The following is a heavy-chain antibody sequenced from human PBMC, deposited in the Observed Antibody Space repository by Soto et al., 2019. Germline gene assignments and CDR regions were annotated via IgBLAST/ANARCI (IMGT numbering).Heavy chain of an antibody. V-gene: IGHV4-59*01. D-gene: IGHD3-10*01. CDR3: ARAGTRGDNAPENLDY. Sequence: PSETLSLTCTVSGGSISSYYWSWIRQPPGKGLEWIGYIYYSGSTNYNPSLKSRVTISVDTSKDQFSLKLSSVTAADTAVYYCARAGTRGDNAPENLDYWGQGTLVTVSS. CDR2: IYYSGST. J-gene: IGHJ4*02. CDR1: GGSISSYY.